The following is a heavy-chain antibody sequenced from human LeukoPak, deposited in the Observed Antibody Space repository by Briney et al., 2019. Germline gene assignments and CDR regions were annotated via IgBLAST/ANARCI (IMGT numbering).Heavy chain of an antibody. Sequence: SETLSLTCTVSGGSISSYYWSWIRQPPGKGLEWMGYIYYSGSTTYNPSLKSRVTISVDTSKNQFSLKLSSVTAADTAVYYCARTSYQLLPYFDYWGQGTLVTVSS. CDR1: GGSISSYY. CDR3: ARTSYQLLPYFDY. V-gene: IGHV4-59*01. D-gene: IGHD2-2*01. CDR2: IYYSGST. J-gene: IGHJ4*02.